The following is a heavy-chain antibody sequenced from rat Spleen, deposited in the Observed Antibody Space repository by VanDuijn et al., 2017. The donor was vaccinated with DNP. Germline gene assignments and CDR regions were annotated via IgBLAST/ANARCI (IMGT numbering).Heavy chain of an antibody. CDR1: EFTFNKYW. D-gene: IGHD1-7*01. J-gene: IGHJ2*01. V-gene: IGHV5-31*01. Sequence: EVQLVESGGGLVQPGRSLKLSCVASEFTFNKYWMTWIRQAPGKGLEWVASIHNTGGTTYYPDSLKGRFTISRNNANSTLYLQMTSLRSEDTATYYCTRDGPPYYGVPFDYWGQGVMVTVSS. CDR3: TRDGPPYYGVPFDY. CDR2: IHNTGGTT.